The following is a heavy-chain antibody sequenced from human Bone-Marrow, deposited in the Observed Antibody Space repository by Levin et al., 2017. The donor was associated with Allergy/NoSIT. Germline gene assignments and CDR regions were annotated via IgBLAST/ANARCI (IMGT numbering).Heavy chain of an antibody. J-gene: IGHJ4*02. CDR3: TRDRGGGNDY. CDR1: RFTFSSYW. CDR2: ISSDGSTI. Sequence: GGSLRLSCAASRFTFSSYWMHWVRQAPGKGLVWVSHISSDGSTINYADSVKGRFTISRDNAKNTLYLQMNSLRAEDTAVYYCTRDRGGGNDYWGQGTLVTVSS. V-gene: IGHV3-74*01. D-gene: IGHD3-10*01.